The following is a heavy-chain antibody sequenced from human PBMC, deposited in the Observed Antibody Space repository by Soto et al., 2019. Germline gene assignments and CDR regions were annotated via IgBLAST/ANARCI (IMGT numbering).Heavy chain of an antibody. CDR1: GASITSGDYY. CDR2: IFSDGSP. D-gene: IGHD3-10*01. CDR3: VRTVGSSWFFDL. Sequence: QLRQSGPGLVKPPETLSLTCSVSGASITSGDYYWGWIRQPPGRGLEWIGSIFSDGSPYYNPSLQRRVTSSIDTSRNEFSLKLNSATAADTAVYYCVRTVGSSWFFDLWGRGTLITVSS. V-gene: IGHV4-39*01. J-gene: IGHJ2*01.